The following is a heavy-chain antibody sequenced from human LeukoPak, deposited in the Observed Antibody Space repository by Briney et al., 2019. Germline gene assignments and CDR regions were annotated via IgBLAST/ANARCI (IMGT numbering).Heavy chain of an antibody. CDR1: GGTFSSYT. J-gene: IGHJ3*02. CDR2: IIPILGIA. Sequence: SVKVSCKASGGTFSSYTISWVRQAPGKGLEWMGRIIPILGIANYAQKFQGRVTITADKSTSTAYMELSSLRSEDTAVYYCAREGLVIRAAFDIWGQGTMVTVSS. CDR3: AREGLVIRAAFDI. V-gene: IGHV1-69*04. D-gene: IGHD2/OR15-2a*01.